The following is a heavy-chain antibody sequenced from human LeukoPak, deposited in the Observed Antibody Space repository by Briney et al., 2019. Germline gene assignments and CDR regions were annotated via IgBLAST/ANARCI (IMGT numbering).Heavy chain of an antibody. CDR3: ARDPPYYYDSSGYLV. CDR2: ISHNSNYI. D-gene: IGHD3-22*01. V-gene: IGHV3-21*01. Sequence: GGSLRLSCAASGFTFNTYSLDWVRQAPGKGLEWVSSISHNSNYIYYADSVKGRFTVSRDNAKNSLFLQMNSLRAEDTAVYYCARDPPYYYDSSGYLVWGQGTMVTVSS. CDR1: GFTFNTYS. J-gene: IGHJ3*01.